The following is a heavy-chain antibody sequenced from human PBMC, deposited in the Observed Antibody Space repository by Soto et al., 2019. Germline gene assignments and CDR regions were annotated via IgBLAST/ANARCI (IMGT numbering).Heavy chain of an antibody. CDR1: GFSFSTYW. V-gene: IGHV3-7*03. CDR3: ARAYSTSPNWFDP. D-gene: IGHD6-6*01. Sequence: GGSLRLSCAASGFSFSTYWMSWVRQPPGKGLEWVANIKVDGSEKYYMDSVKGRFTISRDNAKNSLYLQMNSLRAEDTAVYYCARAYSTSPNWFDPWGQGTLVTVSS. CDR2: IKVDGSEK. J-gene: IGHJ5*02.